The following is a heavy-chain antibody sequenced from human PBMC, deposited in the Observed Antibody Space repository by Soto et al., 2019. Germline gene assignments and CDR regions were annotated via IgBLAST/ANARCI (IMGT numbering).Heavy chain of an antibody. J-gene: IGHJ4*02. CDR2: INPNSGGT. Sequence: QVQLVQSGAEVKKPGASVKVSCKASGYTFTGYYMHWVRQAPGQGLEWMGWINPNSGGTNYAQKFQCWVTMTRDTSISTAYMELSRLRSDDTAVYYWAIPVVATTPALRYWGKATMVTVSS. V-gene: IGHV1-2*04. CDR3: AIPVVATTPALRY. CDR1: GYTFTGYY. D-gene: IGHD2-15*01.